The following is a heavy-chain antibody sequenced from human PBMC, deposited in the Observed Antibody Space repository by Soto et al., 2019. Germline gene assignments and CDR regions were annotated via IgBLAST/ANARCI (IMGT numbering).Heavy chain of an antibody. J-gene: IGHJ4*02. CDR3: VHRRGFGELLFDY. CDR2: IYWNNDN. V-gene: IGHV2-5*01. D-gene: IGHD3-10*01. CDR1: GFSLSTSGMG. Sequence: QITLKESGPTLVKPTQTLTLTCTFSGFSLSTSGMGVGWIRQSPGKALEWLALIYWNNDNRYSPSLKSRLTITTDPSKTQVVLTVTNVDPVETATYYCVHRRGFGELLFDYWGQGAQVTVSS.